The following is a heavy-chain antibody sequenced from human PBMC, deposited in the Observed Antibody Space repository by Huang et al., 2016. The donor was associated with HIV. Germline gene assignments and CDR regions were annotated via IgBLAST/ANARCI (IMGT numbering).Heavy chain of an antibody. CDR2: INHSGSN. CDR1: GGSFSGYY. V-gene: IGHV4-34*01. J-gene: IGHJ5*02. D-gene: IGHD3-16*01. CDR3: AREVMITFGGPFDP. Sequence: QVQLQQWGAGLLKPSETLSLTCAVYGGSFSGYYWNWIRQSPGKGLEWIGQINHSGSNNYNPSLKSRVTISVDTSKNQFSLKLNSVTAADTAVDYCAREVMITFGGPFDPWGHGNLVTVSS.